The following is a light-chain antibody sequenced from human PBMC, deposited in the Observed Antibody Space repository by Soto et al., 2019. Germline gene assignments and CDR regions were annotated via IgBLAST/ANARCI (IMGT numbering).Light chain of an antibody. J-gene: IGLJ1*01. Sequence: QSALTQPASVSGSPGQSITISCARTSSDVGGYNYVSWYQQHPGKAPKLLIYEVSNRPSGISDRFSGPKSDSTASLTISGLQADDEADYYCTSWTTNNIPYVFGTGTKVTV. CDR2: EVS. V-gene: IGLV2-14*03. CDR1: SSDVGGYNY. CDR3: TSWTTNNIPYV.